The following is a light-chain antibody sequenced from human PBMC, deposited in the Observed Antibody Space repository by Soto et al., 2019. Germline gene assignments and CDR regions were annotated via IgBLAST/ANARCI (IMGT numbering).Light chain of an antibody. V-gene: IGKV1-5*01. CDR2: AAS. CDR1: QSISSW. J-gene: IGKJ1*01. CDR3: LQLNTYPWT. Sequence: DIHITQSACTLSAAVGYRVTITCRASQSISSWLAWYQQKPGKAPKRLIYAASTLQSGVPSRFSGSGSGTEFTLTISSLQPQDVATYYCLQLNTYPWTFGQGTKVDIK.